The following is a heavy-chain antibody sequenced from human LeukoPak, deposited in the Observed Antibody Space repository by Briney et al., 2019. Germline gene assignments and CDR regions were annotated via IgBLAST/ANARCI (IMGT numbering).Heavy chain of an antibody. CDR1: GGSFSGHY. CDR2: INPSGST. CDR3: ARGPRGSGSYYKY. Sequence: SETLSLTCAVYGGSFSGHYWNWIRQPAGKGLEWIGEINPSGSTNYNPSLKSRVAISVDTSKNQFSLKLSSVTAADTAVYYCARGPRGSGSYYKYWSQGSLVTVSS. V-gene: IGHV4-34*01. D-gene: IGHD3-10*01. J-gene: IGHJ4*02.